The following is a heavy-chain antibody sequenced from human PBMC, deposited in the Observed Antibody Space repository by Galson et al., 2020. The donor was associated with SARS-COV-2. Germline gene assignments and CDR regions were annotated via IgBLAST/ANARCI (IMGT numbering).Heavy chain of an antibody. J-gene: IGHJ6*02. CDR1: GFSFNKYA. CDR2: ISGSGGRT. CDR3: AKGLSDYGDYRPLYGMEI. Sequence: GGSLRLSCAGNGFSFNKYAMSWVRQAPGQGLEWVSFISGSGGRTYYADSVKGRFAISRDNSKNTVELQMNSLRADDTAVYYCAKGLSDYGDYRPLYGMEIWGQGTTVTVSS. D-gene: IGHD4-17*01. V-gene: IGHV3-23*01.